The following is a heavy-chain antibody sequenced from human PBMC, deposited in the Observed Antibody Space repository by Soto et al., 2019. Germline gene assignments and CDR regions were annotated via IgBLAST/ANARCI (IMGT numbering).Heavy chain of an antibody. Sequence: QVQLQQWGAGLLKPSETLSLTCTVNGGSLTGYYWSWIRQPPGKGLEWIGEVKEGGSTNYSPSLRGRVSISEDTSKNHFSLRLNSVTAADTAVYFCARGQEGIVATHWDQGALVTVSS. CDR1: GGSLTGYY. CDR3: ARGQEGIVATH. V-gene: IGHV4-34*01. D-gene: IGHD5-12*01. J-gene: IGHJ4*02. CDR2: VKEGGST.